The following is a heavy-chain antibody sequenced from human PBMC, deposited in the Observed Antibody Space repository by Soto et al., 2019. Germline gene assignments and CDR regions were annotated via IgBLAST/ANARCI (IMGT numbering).Heavy chain of an antibody. CDR1: GFTFSSYA. Sequence: QVQLVESGGGVVQPGRSLRLSCAASGFTFSSYAMHWVRQAPGKGLEWVAVISYDGSNKYYADSVKGRFTISRDNSQNARDLQTDRLRAEETAVYYCARYDGSPGAFDIWGQGTMVTLSS. CDR2: ISYDGSNK. D-gene: IGHD2-15*01. V-gene: IGHV3-30-3*01. CDR3: ARYDGSPGAFDI. J-gene: IGHJ3*02.